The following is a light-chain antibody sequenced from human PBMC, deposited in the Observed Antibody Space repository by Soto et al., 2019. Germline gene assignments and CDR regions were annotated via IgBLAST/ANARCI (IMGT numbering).Light chain of an antibody. V-gene: IGKV1-5*03. Sequence: DIQMTQSPSTLSASVGDRVTITCRASQSISSWLAWYQQKPGKAPKLLIYKACSLESGVPSRFSGSGSGTEFTLTISSLQTDDFAPYYCQQYNSYWTFGQGTKVEIK. CDR3: QQYNSYWT. J-gene: IGKJ1*01. CDR2: KAC. CDR1: QSISSW.